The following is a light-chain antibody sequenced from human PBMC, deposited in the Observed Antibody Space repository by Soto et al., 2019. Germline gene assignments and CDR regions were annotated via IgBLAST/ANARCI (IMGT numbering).Light chain of an antibody. CDR3: QQYGSSRT. CDR2: GAS. J-gene: IGKJ1*01. CDR1: QSVSSSY. Sequence: EIVLTQSPGTLSLSPGERATLSCRASQSVSSSYLAWYQQKPGQAPRLLIYGASSRATGIPDRFSGSGSGTDFTRTISRLEPEGVEVYCCQQYGSSRTFGQGTKVEIK. V-gene: IGKV3-20*01.